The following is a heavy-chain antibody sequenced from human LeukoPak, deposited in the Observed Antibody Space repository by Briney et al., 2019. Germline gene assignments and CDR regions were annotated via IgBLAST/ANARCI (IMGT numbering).Heavy chain of an antibody. V-gene: IGHV3-30-3*01. CDR2: ISYDGSNK. J-gene: IGHJ4*02. CDR3: ARDILLSYYFDY. Sequence: GRSLRLSCAASGFTFSSYAMHWVRQAPGKGLEWVAVISYDGSNKYYADSVKGQFTISRDNSKDTLYLQMNSLRAEDTAVYYCARDILLSYYFDYWGQGTLVTVSS. D-gene: IGHD2/OR15-2a*01. CDR1: GFTFSSYA.